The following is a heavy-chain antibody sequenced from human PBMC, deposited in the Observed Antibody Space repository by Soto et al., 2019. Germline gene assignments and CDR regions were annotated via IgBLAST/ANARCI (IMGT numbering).Heavy chain of an antibody. Sequence: QVQLVQSGAEVKKPGATVKVSCKTSGYTFTYYHIHWLRQAPGQGLEWMGKIYPRGGSTNYAQTFMARVTMSMDTSTSTVNMELSSLTSDDTAVYYCARDAAFSNYAYNWCAPWGQGTLVTVSS. V-gene: IGHV1-46*01. D-gene: IGHD4-4*01. CDR3: ARDAAFSNYAYNWCAP. CDR2: IYPRGGST. CDR1: GYTFTYYH. J-gene: IGHJ5*02.